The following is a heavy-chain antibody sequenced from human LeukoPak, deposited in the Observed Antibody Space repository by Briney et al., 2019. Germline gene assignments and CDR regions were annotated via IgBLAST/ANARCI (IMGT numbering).Heavy chain of an antibody. CDR1: GYTFTSYY. V-gene: IGHV1-46*01. Sequence: ASVKVSCKASGYTFTSYYMHWVRQAPGQGLEWMGIISPSGGSTSYAQKFQGRVTMTRDTSTSTVYMELSSLRSEDTAVYYCAREIGNYGGGAGYFDYWGQGTLVTVSS. CDR2: ISPSGGST. CDR3: AREIGNYGGGAGYFDY. D-gene: IGHD4-23*01. J-gene: IGHJ4*02.